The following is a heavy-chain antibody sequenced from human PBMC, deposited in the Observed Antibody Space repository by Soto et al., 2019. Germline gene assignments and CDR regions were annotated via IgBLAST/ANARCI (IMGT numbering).Heavy chain of an antibody. CDR3: ARDDVICDGGRCYGVPLAV. D-gene: IGHD2-15*01. V-gene: IGHV3-66*01. J-gene: IGHJ6*04. Sequence: GGSLRLSCAASGFTVSSKYMSWVRQAPGKGLEWVSLIQSGGPTYYADSVKGRFTISRDTSENTVHLQMDSLRAEDTAVYYCARDDVICDGGRCYGVPLAVWGKGTTVTVSS. CDR2: IQSGGPT. CDR1: GFTVSSKY.